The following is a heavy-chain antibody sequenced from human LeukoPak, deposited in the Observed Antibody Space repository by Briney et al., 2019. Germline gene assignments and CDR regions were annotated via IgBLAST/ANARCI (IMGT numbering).Heavy chain of an antibody. V-gene: IGHV4-31*03. D-gene: IGHD2-2*02. Sequence: PSETLSLTCTVFGGSISSGGYYWSWIRQHPGKGLEWIGYIYYSGNTYYNSSLKSRVTISVDTSKNQFSLKLSSVTAADTAVYYCARGCSSTNCHTPGDDYWGQGTLVTVSS. CDR2: IYYSGNT. CDR1: GGSISSGGYY. J-gene: IGHJ4*02. CDR3: ARGCSSTNCHTPGDDY.